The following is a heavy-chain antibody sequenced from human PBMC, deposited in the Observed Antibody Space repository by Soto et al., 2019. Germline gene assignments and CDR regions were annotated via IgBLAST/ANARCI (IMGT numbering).Heavy chain of an antibody. Sequence: GESLKISCKGSGYSFTSYWISWVRQMPGKGLEWMGRIDPSDSYTNYSPSFQGHVTISADKSISTAYLQWSSLKASDTAMYYCARGTVVVPAAIGGYYYYGMDVWGQGTTVTVS. J-gene: IGHJ6*02. CDR2: IDPSDSYT. CDR3: ARGTVVVPAAIGGYYYYGMDV. V-gene: IGHV5-10-1*01. CDR1: GYSFTSYW. D-gene: IGHD2-2*02.